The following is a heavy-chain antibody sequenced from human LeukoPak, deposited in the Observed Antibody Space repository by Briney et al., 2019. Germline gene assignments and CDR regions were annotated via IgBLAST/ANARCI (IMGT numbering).Heavy chain of an antibody. J-gene: IGHJ4*02. CDR2: IIPLFGPA. V-gene: IGHV1-69*13. CDR3: ARLGSGYDPGDF. D-gene: IGHD5-12*01. CDR1: GGTFSTLD. Sequence: ASVKVSCKASGGTFSTLDISWVRQAPGHGLEWMGGIIPLFGPANYAQKFQDRVTIIADESTTTAYMELSSLRSEGTAVYYCARLGSGYDPGDFWGQGTLVTVST.